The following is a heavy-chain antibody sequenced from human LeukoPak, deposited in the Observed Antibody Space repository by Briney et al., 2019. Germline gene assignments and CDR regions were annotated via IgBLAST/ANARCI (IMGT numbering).Heavy chain of an antibody. CDR2: INWNGAST. Sequence: VGAPRLSRAAPRFNFEDNHMSCVPDSPRERLERVTRINWNGASTFYADSVKGRFTISRDNAKKSLYLDMNSLRVDETAFYYCAKRASDSWQFRRKNKFDSWGQGTLVTVSS. CDR1: RFNFEDNH. CDR3: AKRASDSWQFRRKNKFDS. V-gene: IGHV3-20*04. D-gene: IGHD6-13*01. J-gene: IGHJ5*01.